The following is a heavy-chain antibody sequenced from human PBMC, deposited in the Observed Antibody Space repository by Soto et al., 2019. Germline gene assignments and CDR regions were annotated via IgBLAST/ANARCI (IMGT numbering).Heavy chain of an antibody. Sequence: HWVRQATGKGLEWVSAIGTAGDTYYPGSVKGRFTISRENAKNSLYLQMNSLRAGDTAVYYCAREDYYYGMDVWGQGTTVTVSS. J-gene: IGHJ6*02. CDR2: IGTAGDT. V-gene: IGHV3-13*01. CDR3: AREDYYYGMDV.